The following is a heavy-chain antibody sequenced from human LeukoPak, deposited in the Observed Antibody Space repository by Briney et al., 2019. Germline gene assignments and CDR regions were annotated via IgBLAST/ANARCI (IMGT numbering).Heavy chain of an antibody. V-gene: IGHV4-30-2*01. J-gene: IGHJ6*03. Sequence: PSETLSLTCTVSGGSINTGSYYWSWIRQPAGKGLEWIGYIYHSGSTYYNPSLKSRVTISVDRSKNQFSLKLSSVTAADTAVYYCARAHFSLSVGATILHYYYYMDVWGKGTTVTVSS. CDR1: GGSINTGSYY. CDR2: IYHSGST. D-gene: IGHD1-26*01. CDR3: ARAHFSLSVGATILHYYYYMDV.